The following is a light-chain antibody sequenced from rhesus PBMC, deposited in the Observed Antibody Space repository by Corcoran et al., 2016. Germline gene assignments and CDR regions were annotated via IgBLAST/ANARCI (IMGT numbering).Light chain of an antibody. CDR2: DAS. J-gene: IGKJ4*01. Sequence: DIQMTQSPSSLSASVGDTVTITCRASQAISTYLNWFQQKPGTAPKFMISDASSLESGVPSRFSGIGSRTDFTLTISNLHPEDFAAYYCLQHYNYPLTFGEGTKVGIK. V-gene: IGKV1-28*03. CDR3: LQHYNYPLT. CDR1: QAISTY.